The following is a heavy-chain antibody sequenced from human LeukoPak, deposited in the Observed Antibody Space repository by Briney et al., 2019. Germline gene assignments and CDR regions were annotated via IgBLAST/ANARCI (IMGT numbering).Heavy chain of an antibody. D-gene: IGHD3-3*01. CDR1: GFTFSSYA. V-gene: IGHV3-23*01. CDR3: AKDRFLEWYKGDYFDY. J-gene: IGHJ4*02. CDR2: ISGSGGSP. Sequence: GGSLRLSCAASGFTFSSYAMSWVRQAPGKGLEWVSAISGSGGSPYYADSVKGRFTISRDNSKNTLYLQMNSLRAEDTAVYYCAKDRFLEWYKGDYFDYWGQGTLVTVSS.